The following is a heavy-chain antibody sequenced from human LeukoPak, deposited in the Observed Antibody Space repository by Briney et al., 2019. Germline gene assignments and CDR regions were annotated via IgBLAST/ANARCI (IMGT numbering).Heavy chain of an antibody. V-gene: IGHV4-59*01. CDR2: IYYSGST. CDR3: AGDRSAEQSDFDY. CDR1: GGSISSYY. J-gene: IGHJ4*02. D-gene: IGHD1-26*01. Sequence: SETLSLTCTVSGGSISSYYWSWIRQPPGKGLEWIGYIYYSGSTNYNPSLKSRVTISVDTSKSQFSLKLSSVTAADTAVYYCAGDRSAEQSDFDYWGQGTLVTVSS.